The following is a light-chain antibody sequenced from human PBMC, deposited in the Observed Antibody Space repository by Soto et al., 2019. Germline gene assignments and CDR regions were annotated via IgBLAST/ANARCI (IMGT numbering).Light chain of an antibody. V-gene: IGKV1D-12*01. Sequence: DIQMTQSPSSVSASVGDTVTITGRASQGIYSRLAWYQQPKGKAPELLIYATSTLQNGVPSRFSGRGFGTDFTLSLSRLQTEDSESYFCQQTDDFPLTFGGGTKVDIK. J-gene: IGKJ4*01. CDR3: QQTDDFPLT. CDR2: ATS. CDR1: QGIYSR.